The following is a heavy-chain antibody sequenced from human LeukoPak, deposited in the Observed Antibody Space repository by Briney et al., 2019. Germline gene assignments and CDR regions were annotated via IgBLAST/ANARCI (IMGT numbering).Heavy chain of an antibody. J-gene: IGHJ4*02. CDR2: IEQVGSEI. CDR1: GFTFSSYW. Sequence: GGSLRLSCAASGFTFSSYWMSWVRQAPGKGLEWVANIEQVGSEIYYVDSVKGRFTISRDNAKNSLYLQVNSLRAEDTAVYYCARDKVVGPTQFDYWGQGALVTVSS. D-gene: IGHD1-26*01. CDR3: ARDKVVGPTQFDY. V-gene: IGHV3-7*01.